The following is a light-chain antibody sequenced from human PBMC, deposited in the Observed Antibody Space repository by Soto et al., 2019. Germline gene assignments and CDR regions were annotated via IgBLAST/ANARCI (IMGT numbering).Light chain of an antibody. V-gene: IGLV2-14*01. CDR3: SSYTSGSTYV. J-gene: IGLJ1*01. Sequence: QSALTQPASVSGSPGQSISISCTGTSSDIGGFDYVSWYQHHPDKAPKLMIYEVSNRPSGVSNRFSGSKSGNTASLTISGLQAEDEADYYCSSYTSGSTYVFGTGTKVTVL. CDR2: EVS. CDR1: SSDIGGFDY.